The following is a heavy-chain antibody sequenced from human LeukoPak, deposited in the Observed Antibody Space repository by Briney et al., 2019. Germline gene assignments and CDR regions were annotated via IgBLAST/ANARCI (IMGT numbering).Heavy chain of an antibody. Sequence: GGSLRLSCAASGFTFDDYAMHWVRQAPGKGLEWVSIISSGSSAISSADALKGRFTISRDDAKNLLYLDMNSLRAEDTAVYYCARGHTAVTRHFDFWGQGTLVTVSS. V-gene: IGHV3-21*01. CDR2: ISSGSSAI. J-gene: IGHJ4*02. CDR1: GFTFDDYA. CDR3: ARGHTAVTRHFDF. D-gene: IGHD4-17*01.